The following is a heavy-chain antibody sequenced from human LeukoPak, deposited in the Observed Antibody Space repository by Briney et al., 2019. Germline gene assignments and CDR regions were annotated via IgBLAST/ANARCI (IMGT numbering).Heavy chain of an antibody. CDR1: GFAFISYA. CDR2: ISGSGGST. J-gene: IGHJ4*02. V-gene: IGHV3-23*01. Sequence: PGGSLRLSCAASGFAFISYAMTWVRQAPGKGLEWVSAISGSGGSTYYADSVKGRFTISRDNSKNTVHLQMNSLRAEDTAVYYCARDQDRWNPGRYFDYWGQGTLVTVSS. CDR3: ARDQDRWNPGRYFDY. D-gene: IGHD1-1*01.